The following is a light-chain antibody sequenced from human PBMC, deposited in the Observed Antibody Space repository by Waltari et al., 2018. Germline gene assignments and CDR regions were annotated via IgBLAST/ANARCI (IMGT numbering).Light chain of an antibody. V-gene: IGKV3-15*01. CDR3: QHYNNWPPGIT. J-gene: IGKJ5*01. Sequence: EILMTQSPATMSLSPGERATFSCRASQNVGSDLAWYQQRRGQPPRLLIYGASNRATGVPARFSGSGSGPEFSLTISGLESDDFAVYYCQHYNNWPPGITFGQGTRLELE. CDR2: GAS. CDR1: QNVGSD.